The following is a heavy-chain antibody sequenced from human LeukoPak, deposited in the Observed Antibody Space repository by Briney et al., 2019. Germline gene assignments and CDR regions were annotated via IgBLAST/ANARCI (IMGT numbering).Heavy chain of an antibody. CDR2: IYYTGTT. CDR1: GGSISSYY. J-gene: IGHJ4*02. Sequence: SETLSLTCTVSGGSISSYYWVWLRQPPGKGLEWIGHIYYTGTTYYNPSLKSRVTMSMDSSKNQFSLNLFSVTAADTAVYYCARDLGPAYGESGDFDYWGQGTLVTVSS. D-gene: IGHD4-17*01. CDR3: ARDLGPAYGESGDFDY. V-gene: IGHV4-39*07.